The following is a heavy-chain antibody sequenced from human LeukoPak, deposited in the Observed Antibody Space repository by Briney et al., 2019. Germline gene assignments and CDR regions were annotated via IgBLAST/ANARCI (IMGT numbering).Heavy chain of an antibody. Sequence: GGSLRLSCAASGFTFSSYAMHWVRQAPGKGLEWVAVISYDGSNKYYADSVKGRLTISRDNSKNTLYLQMNSLRAEDTAVYYCARDAARGYGDYEVVWYYYYGMDVWGQGTTVTVSS. J-gene: IGHJ6*02. CDR2: ISYDGSNK. V-gene: IGHV3-30-3*01. CDR3: ARDAARGYGDYEVVWYYYYGMDV. D-gene: IGHD4-17*01. CDR1: GFTFSSYA.